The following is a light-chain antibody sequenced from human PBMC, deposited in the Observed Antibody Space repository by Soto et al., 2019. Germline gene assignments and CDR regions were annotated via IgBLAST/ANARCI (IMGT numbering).Light chain of an antibody. CDR1: SSDFGGYNY. Sequence: LVQPGSSVELPGRPITISCTGTSSDFGGYNYVSWYQQHPGKAPKVMIFEVSNRPSGVSNRFSGSKSGNTASLTISGLQAEDEADYYCNSYTSSSTHVFGTGTKATVL. V-gene: IGLV2-14*01. J-gene: IGLJ1*01. CDR2: EVS. CDR3: NSYTSSSTHV.